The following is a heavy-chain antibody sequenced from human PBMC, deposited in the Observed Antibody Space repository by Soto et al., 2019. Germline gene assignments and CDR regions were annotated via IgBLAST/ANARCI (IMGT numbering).Heavy chain of an antibody. CDR3: AINDLHSSGYYYYGMDV. V-gene: IGHV5-51*01. CDR2: IYPGDSDT. CDR1: GYSFTSYW. J-gene: IGHJ6*02. D-gene: IGHD6-19*01. Sequence: PGESLKISCKGSGYSFTSYWIGWVRQMPGKGLEWMGIIYPGDSDTRYSPSFQGQVTISADKSISTAYLQWSSLKASDTAMYYCAINDLHSSGYYYYGMDVWGQGTTVTVSS.